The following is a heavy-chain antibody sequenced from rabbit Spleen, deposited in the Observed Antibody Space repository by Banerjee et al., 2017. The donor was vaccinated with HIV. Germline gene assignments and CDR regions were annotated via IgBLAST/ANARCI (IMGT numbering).Heavy chain of an antibody. J-gene: IGHJ4*01. CDR2: IDPVFGIT. CDR1: GFTLSSYY. D-gene: IGHD7-1*01. CDR3: ARDGSGCSYFAL. V-gene: IGHV1S7*01. Sequence: QLEESAGGLVQPGGSLKLYCKASGFTLSSYYMNWVRQAPGKGLEWIVSIDPVFGITYYANWVSGRFSISRENAQNTVFLQMTSLTAADTATYFCARDGSGCSYFALWGPVTLVTVS.